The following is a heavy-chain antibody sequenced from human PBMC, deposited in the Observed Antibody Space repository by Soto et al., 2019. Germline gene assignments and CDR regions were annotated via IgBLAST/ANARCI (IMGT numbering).Heavy chain of an antibody. CDR2: INHSGSN. CDR3: ARRWAGYCSSTSCYGYWFDP. J-gene: IGHJ5*02. Sequence: QVQLQQWGAGLLKPSETLSLTCAVYGGSFSGYYWSWIRQPPGKGLEWIGEINHSGSNNYNPSLKSRVTISVDTSKNQFSLKLSSVTAADTAVYYCARRWAGYCSSTSCYGYWFDPWGQGTLVTVSS. CDR1: GGSFSGYY. V-gene: IGHV4-34*01. D-gene: IGHD2-2*01.